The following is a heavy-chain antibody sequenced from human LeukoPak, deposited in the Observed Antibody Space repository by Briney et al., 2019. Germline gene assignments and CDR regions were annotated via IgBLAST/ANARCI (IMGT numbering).Heavy chain of an antibody. CDR2: TYYRSNRYN. Sequence: SQTLSLTCAISGGSVSTNGAAWNWIRKSPSRGLEWLGRTYYRSNRYNDYAVSVKSRITINADTSNNQFSLQLNSVTPEDTAVYYCVRGQRDIIYFQHWDQGTLVTVSS. V-gene: IGHV6-1*01. CDR3: VRGQRDIIYFQH. CDR1: GGSVSTNGAA. J-gene: IGHJ1*01. D-gene: IGHD1-1*01.